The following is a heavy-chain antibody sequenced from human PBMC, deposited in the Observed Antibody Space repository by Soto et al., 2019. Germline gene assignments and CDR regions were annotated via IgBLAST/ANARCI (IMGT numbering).Heavy chain of an antibody. CDR1: GDSISSRGFY. CDR3: ARQSTMTGNYYFDY. V-gene: IGHV4-31*03. CDR2: ISYSGAT. J-gene: IGHJ4*02. Sequence: SETLSLTCPVSGDSISSRGFYWNWIRHLPGKGLEWIGYISYSGATYYNPSLKSRLTISMDTSNNHFSRNLTSVTAADTAVYYCARQSTMTGNYYFDYWGPGTLVTVSS. D-gene: IGHD3-9*01.